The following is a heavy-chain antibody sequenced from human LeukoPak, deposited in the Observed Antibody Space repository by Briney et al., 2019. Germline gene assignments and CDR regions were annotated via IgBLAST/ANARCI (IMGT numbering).Heavy chain of an antibody. CDR3: ARVGVYSDTSGYYWPHWFDP. CDR1: GASISDRRYY. CDR2: TYYSGRT. V-gene: IGHV4-39*07. D-gene: IGHD3-22*01. Sequence: SETLSLTCYVSGASISDRRYYWGWIRQPPGKGLEWIGTTYYSGRTYYNPSLKSRVTISLDTSRNQFSLKLSSVTAADTAVYFCARVGVYSDTSGYYWPHWFDPWGQGTLVTVSS. J-gene: IGHJ5*02.